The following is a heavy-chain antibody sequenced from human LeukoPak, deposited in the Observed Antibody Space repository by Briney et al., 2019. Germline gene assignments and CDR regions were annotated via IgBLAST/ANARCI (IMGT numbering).Heavy chain of an antibody. J-gene: IGHJ6*02. Sequence: GGSLRLSCAASGFTVSDFYMSWVRQAPGKGLEWVSLIYVSGDTYYTDSVKGRFTISRDNSKNTLYLQMNSLRAEDTAVYYCAKDLTYYYGMDVWGQGTTVTVSS. D-gene: IGHD3-16*01. V-gene: IGHV3-66*03. CDR3: AKDLTYYYGMDV. CDR1: GFTVSDFY. CDR2: IYVSGDT.